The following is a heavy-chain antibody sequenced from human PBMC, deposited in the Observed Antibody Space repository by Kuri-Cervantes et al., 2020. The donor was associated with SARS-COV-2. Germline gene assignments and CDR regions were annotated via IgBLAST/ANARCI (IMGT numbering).Heavy chain of an antibody. V-gene: IGHV3-48*02. CDR2: ISSSSSTI. CDR3: ARDGGGYYDSSGYYGQLGFDY. J-gene: IGHJ4*02. CDR1: GFSFSMYW. Sequence: GGSLRLSCAASGFSFSMYWMNWVRQAPGKGLEWVSYISSSSSTIYYADSVKGRFTISRDNAKNSLYLQMNSLRDEDTAVYYCARDGGGYYDSSGYYGQLGFDYWGQGTLVTVSS. D-gene: IGHD3-22*01.